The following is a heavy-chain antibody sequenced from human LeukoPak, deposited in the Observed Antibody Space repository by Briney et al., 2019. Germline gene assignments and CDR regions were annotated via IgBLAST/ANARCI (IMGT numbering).Heavy chain of an antibody. J-gene: IGHJ4*02. CDR1: GFTFNSYA. CDR2: ISSSSGYI. V-gene: IGHV3-21*01. CDR3: ARSIWTITMVRGANTRGVDY. Sequence: SGGSLRLSCAASGFTFNSYAMNWVRQAPGKGLEWVSFISSSSGYIYYADSVKGRFTISRDNAKNSLYLQMNSLRAEDTAVYYCARSIWTITMVRGANTRGVDYWGQGTLVTVSS. D-gene: IGHD3-10*01.